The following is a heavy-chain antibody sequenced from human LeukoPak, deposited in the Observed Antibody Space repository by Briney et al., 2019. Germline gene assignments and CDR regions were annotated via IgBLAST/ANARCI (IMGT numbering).Heavy chain of an antibody. V-gene: IGHV3-43*01. CDR2: ISWEGEST. CDR1: GFTFDNHM. CDR3: AKNSHSLAESPMNS. D-gene: IGHD5-18*01. J-gene: IGHJ4*02. Sequence: GGSLRLSCAAYGFTFDNHMMNWVRQATGKSLEWVSLISWEGESTYYGDSVKGRFTISRDNSKKSLYLQMSSLRAEDSGVYYCAKNSHSLAESPMNSWGQGTLVTVSS.